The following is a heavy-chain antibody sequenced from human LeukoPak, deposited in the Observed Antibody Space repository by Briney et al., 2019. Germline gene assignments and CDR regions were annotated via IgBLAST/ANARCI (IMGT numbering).Heavy chain of an antibody. D-gene: IGHD6-13*01. CDR3: ARHAGGISATGTRPFDY. V-gene: IGHV4-39*01. CDR2: IYYSGST. Sequence: SETLSLTCTVSGASFSSSTYYWGWIRQPPGKGLEWIGSIYYSGSTYYNPSLKSRVAMSVDTSKNQFSLKLSFVTAADTAVYYCARHAGGISATGTRPFDYWGQGTLVTVSS. J-gene: IGHJ4*02. CDR1: GASFSSSTYY.